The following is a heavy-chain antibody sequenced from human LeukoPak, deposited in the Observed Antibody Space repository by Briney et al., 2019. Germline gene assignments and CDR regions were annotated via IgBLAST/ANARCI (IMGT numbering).Heavy chain of an antibody. V-gene: IGHV4-4*07. D-gene: IGHD6-13*01. CDR2: IYMSGST. J-gene: IGHJ3*02. Sequence: SETLSLTCTVSGGSISSYYWGWIRQPAGKGLEWIGRIYMSGSTNYNSSLKSRVNMSVDTSKNQFSLNLSSVTAADTAVYYCAREAGSSWSRGLDIWGQGTVVTVSS. CDR3: AREAGSSWSRGLDI. CDR1: GGSISSYY.